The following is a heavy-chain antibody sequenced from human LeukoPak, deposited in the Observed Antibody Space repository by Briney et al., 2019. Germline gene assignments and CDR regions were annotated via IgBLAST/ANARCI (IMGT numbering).Heavy chain of an antibody. CDR1: GGSFSDYY. Sequence: SSETLSLTCAVYGGSFSDYYWSWIRQPPGKGLEWIGDINHSGSTNYNPSLKSRVTISVDTSKNQFSLDLSSVTAADTAVYYCARDGGDYGSGSYLKYWGQGTLVTVSS. J-gene: IGHJ4*02. D-gene: IGHD3-10*01. CDR2: INHSGST. CDR3: ARDGGDYGSGSYLKY. V-gene: IGHV4-34*01.